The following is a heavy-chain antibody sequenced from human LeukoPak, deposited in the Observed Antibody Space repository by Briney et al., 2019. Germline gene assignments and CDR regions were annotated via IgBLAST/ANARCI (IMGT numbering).Heavy chain of an antibody. CDR2: IYYSGST. J-gene: IGHJ2*01. CDR1: GGSISTYY. CDR3: ARGYSYGYPRWYFDL. V-gene: IGHV4-59*01. Sequence: SETLSLTCTVSGGSISTYYWSWIRQPPGKGLEWIGYIYYSGSTNCNPSLKSRVTISVDTSKNQFSLELSSVTAADTAVYYCARGYSYGYPRWYFDLWGRGTLVTVSS. D-gene: IGHD5-18*01.